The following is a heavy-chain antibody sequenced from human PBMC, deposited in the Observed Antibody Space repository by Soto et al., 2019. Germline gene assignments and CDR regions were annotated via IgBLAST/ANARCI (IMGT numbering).Heavy chain of an antibody. V-gene: IGHV3-30*03. D-gene: IGHD3-10*01. CDR2: ISYDGTNK. J-gene: IGHJ6*02. CDR1: GFIFTSYG. CDR3: ARDRYPYYYASGSYRSDYYDYGMDV. Sequence: QEQLVESGGGVVQPGRSLRLSCAASGFIFTSYGMHWVRQAPGKGLEWVAVISYDGTNKYYADSVKGRFPTSRDTSKNTLYLEMNSLRAEDTAVYYCARDRYPYYYASGSYRSDYYDYGMDVWGQGTTVTVSS.